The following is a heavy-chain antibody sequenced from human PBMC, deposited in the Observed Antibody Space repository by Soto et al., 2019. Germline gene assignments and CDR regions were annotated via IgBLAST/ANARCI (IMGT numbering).Heavy chain of an antibody. D-gene: IGHD2-2*01. V-gene: IGHV3-21*03. J-gene: IGHJ6*02. CDR3: ARGGYCSSTSCRAYGMDV. CDR1: GFTFSSYS. CDR2: ISSTSSFL. Sequence: EVQLVESGGGLVKPGGSLRLSCAASGFTFSSYSMNWVRQAPGKGLEWVSSISSTSSFLYYADSVKGRFTISRDNAKNSLYLQMNSLRAEDTAVYYCARGGYCSSTSCRAYGMDVWGQGTTVTVSS.